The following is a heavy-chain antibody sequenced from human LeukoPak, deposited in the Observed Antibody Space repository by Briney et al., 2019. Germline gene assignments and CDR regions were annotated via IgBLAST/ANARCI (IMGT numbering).Heavy chain of an antibody. CDR3: AKGGEYQLPSYYFDY. CDR1: GFTFSDYY. V-gene: IGHV3-11*04. D-gene: IGHD2-2*01. J-gene: IGHJ4*02. Sequence: PGGSLRLSCAASGFTFSDYYMSWIRQAPGKGLEWVSYISSSGSTIYYADSVKGRFTISRDNSKNTLYLQMNSLRAEDTAVYYCAKGGEYQLPSYYFDYWGQGTLVTVSS. CDR2: ISSSGSTI.